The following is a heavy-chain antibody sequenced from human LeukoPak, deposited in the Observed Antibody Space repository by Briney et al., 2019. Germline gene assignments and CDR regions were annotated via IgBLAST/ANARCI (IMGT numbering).Heavy chain of an antibody. CDR2: ISGSGGTI. D-gene: IGHD6-19*01. CDR3: AKGKDSVAGATNDY. V-gene: IGHV3-48*03. CDR1: GFTFSSYE. Sequence: GGSLRLSCAASGFTFSSYEMNWVRQAPGKGLEWVSYISGSGGTIYYADSVKGRFTISRENAKNSLYLQMNSLRAEDTAVYYCAKGKDSVAGATNDYWGQGTLVTVSS. J-gene: IGHJ4*02.